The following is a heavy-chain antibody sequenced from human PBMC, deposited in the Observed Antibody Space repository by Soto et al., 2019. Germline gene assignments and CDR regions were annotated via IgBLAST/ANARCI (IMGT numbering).Heavy chain of an antibody. CDR3: VRDRGFSTFDY. V-gene: IGHV3-7*01. CDR2: TNPDESEK. CDR1: GFTFRTYW. D-gene: IGHD2-2*01. Sequence: QPGGSLRLSCAASGFTFRTYWMSWVRQAPGKGLEWVANTNPDESEKDYVDSVKGRFSISRDNVKNSVDLQMNSLTFEDMAVYYCVRDRGFSTFDYWSQGSLVTVSS. J-gene: IGHJ4*02.